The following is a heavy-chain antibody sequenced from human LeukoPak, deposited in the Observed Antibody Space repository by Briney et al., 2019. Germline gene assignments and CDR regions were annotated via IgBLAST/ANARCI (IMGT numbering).Heavy chain of an antibody. V-gene: IGHV4-4*07. CDR3: ARTTEDCSSTSCYQYWFDP. CDR1: GGSIRSYY. Sequence: SETLSLTCTVSGGSIRSYYWSWIRQPAGGGLQWIGRIYASGSTTYNPTLKSRVTMSLDTSKTQFSLRLTSVTAADTAVYYCARTTEDCSSTSCYQYWFDPWGQGTLVTVSS. J-gene: IGHJ5*02. CDR2: IYASGST. D-gene: IGHD2-2*01.